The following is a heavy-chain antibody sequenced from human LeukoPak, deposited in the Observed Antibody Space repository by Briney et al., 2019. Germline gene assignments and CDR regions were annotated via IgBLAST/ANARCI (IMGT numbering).Heavy chain of an antibody. CDR3: AKGPYSGFS. CDR1: GFTFSSHG. D-gene: IGHD1-26*01. Sequence: PGGSLRLSCAASGFTFSSHGMNWVRQAPGKGLEWVSGISPSGGITYYTDSVKGRFTISRDNSKNTLYLQMNSLRAEDTAVYYCAKGPYSGFSWGQGTLVTVSS. J-gene: IGHJ5*02. V-gene: IGHV3-23*01. CDR2: ISPSGGIT.